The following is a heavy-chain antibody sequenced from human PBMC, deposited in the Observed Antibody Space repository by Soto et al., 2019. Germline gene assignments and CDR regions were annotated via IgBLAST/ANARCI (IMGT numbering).Heavy chain of an antibody. D-gene: IGHD1-26*01. Sequence: SETLSLTCTVSGGSISSYYWSWIRQPPGKGLEWIGYIYYSGSTNYNPSLKSRVTISVDTSKNQFSLKLSSVTAADTAVYYCARDRWELLFDYWGQGTLVTV. CDR2: IYYSGST. J-gene: IGHJ4*02. CDR1: GGSISSYY. CDR3: ARDRWELLFDY. V-gene: IGHV4-59*01.